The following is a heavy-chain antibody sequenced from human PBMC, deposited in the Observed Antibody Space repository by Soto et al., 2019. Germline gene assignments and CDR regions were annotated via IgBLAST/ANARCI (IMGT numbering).Heavy chain of an antibody. CDR2: IYYSGST. J-gene: IGHJ6*02. CDR3: ARVRGYDHDSDSTEIYI. Sequence: PSPAWGLEWIGYIYYSGSTNYNPSLKSRVTISVDTSKNQFSLKLSSVTAADTAVYYCARVRGYDHDSDSTEIYIRDLETTLPVS. D-gene: IGHD3-22*01. V-gene: IGHV4-59*01.